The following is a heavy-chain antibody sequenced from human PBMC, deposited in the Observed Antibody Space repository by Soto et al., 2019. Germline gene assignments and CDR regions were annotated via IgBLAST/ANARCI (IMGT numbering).Heavy chain of an antibody. D-gene: IGHD3-3*01. CDR2: ISAYNGNT. J-gene: IGHJ6*02. CDR3: ARVILRFLEHYDYYGMDV. Sequence: ASVKVSCKASGYTFTSYGISWVRQAPGQGLEWMGWISAYNGNTNYAQKLQGRVTMTTDTSTSTAYMELRSLRSDDTAVYYCARVILRFLEHYDYYGMDVWGQGTTVTVSS. CDR1: GYTFTSYG. V-gene: IGHV1-18*01.